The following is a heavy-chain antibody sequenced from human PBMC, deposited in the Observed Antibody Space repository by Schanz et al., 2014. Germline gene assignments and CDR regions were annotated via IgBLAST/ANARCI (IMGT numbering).Heavy chain of an antibody. CDR3: ARDSLRGATGGYGMDV. CDR2: IYHTGST. V-gene: IGHV4-34*01. CDR1: GGSFSGYY. J-gene: IGHJ6*02. D-gene: IGHD2-8*02. Sequence: QVQLQQWGAGLLKPSETLSLTCGVFGGSFSGYYWSWIRQPPGKGLEWIGEIYHTGSTNYNPSLKSRVTISVDTSKNQFSLNLSSATAADTAVYYCARDSLRGATGGYGMDVWGQGTTVTVSS.